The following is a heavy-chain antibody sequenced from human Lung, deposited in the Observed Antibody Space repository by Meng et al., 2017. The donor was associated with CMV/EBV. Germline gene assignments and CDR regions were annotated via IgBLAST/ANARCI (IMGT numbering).Heavy chain of an antibody. CDR2: IIPIFGTA. Sequence: XVXVSXXASGGTFSSYAISWVRQAPGQGLEWMGGIIPIFGTANYAQKFQGRVTITTDESTSTAYMELSSLRSEDTAVYYCARGPGIAGAGLFDYWGQGTXVTVSS. J-gene: IGHJ4*02. CDR3: ARGPGIAGAGLFDY. CDR1: GGTFSSYA. V-gene: IGHV1-69*05. D-gene: IGHD6-19*01.